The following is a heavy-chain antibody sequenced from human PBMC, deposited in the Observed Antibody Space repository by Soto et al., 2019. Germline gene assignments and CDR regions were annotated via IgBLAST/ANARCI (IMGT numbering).Heavy chain of an antibody. CDR1: GGSISSYY. CDR3: ARGADTYYFDY. CDR2: IYYSGST. J-gene: IGHJ4*02. Sequence: SETLSLTCTVSGGSISSYYWSWIRQSPGKGLEWIGFIYYSGSTNYNPSLKSRITMSVDTSKNQFSLKLKSVTAADTAVYYCARGADTYYFDYWGQGTLVTVSS. D-gene: IGHD3-16*01. V-gene: IGHV4-59*01.